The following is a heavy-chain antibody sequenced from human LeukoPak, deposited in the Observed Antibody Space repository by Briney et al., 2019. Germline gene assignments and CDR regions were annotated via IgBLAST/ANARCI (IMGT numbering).Heavy chain of an antibody. V-gene: IGHV3-21*01. CDR1: GFTFSSCS. D-gene: IGHD6-19*01. CDR3: AREGSSGENDY. Sequence: GGSLRLSCAASGFTFSSCSMNWVRQAPEKGLEWVSSISSSSSYIYYADSVKGRFTISRDNAKNSLYLQMNSLRAEDTAVYYCAREGSSGENDYWGQGTLVTVSS. CDR2: ISSSSSYI. J-gene: IGHJ4*02.